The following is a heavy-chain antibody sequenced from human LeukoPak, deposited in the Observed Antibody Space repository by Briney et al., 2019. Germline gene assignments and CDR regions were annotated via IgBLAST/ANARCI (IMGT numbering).Heavy chain of an antibody. CDR1: GYTFTSYG. J-gene: IGHJ4*02. CDR2: ICAYNGNT. D-gene: IGHD2-21*02. Sequence: ASVKVSCKASGYTFTSYGISWVRQAPGQGLEWMGWICAYNGNTNYAQKLQGRVTITRDMSTGTAYMEVNSLRSEDTAVYYCAADQAAYCGGDCYTLWGQGTRVTVCS. CDR3: AADQAAYCGGDCYTL. V-gene: IGHV1-18*01.